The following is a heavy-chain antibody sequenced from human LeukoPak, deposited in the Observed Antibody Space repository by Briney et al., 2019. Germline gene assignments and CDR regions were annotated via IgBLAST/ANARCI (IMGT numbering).Heavy chain of an antibody. Sequence: GGSLRLSCAASGFTFSDYYMSWVRQAPGNLLEWDSYISIIGSTIYYADSVKGRFTSSRDNAKNSLYLKMNSLRAEDTAVYYCARDKFYDFWSGYYQYYFDYWGQGTLVTVSS. CDR1: GFTFSDYY. V-gene: IGHV3-11*01. D-gene: IGHD3-3*01. CDR2: ISIIGSTI. J-gene: IGHJ4*02. CDR3: ARDKFYDFWSGYYQYYFDY.